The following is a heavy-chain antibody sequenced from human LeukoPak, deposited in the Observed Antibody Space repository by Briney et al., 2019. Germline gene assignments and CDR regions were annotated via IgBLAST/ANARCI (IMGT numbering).Heavy chain of an antibody. Sequence: PWETLSLTCTVSGGAIISSSFYWVWIRQPPGRGLEWTGSIYSSGSTYYNPSVNSRATISVDTSKKELSLELSSVTAADTSMYYCARLYYSDSAFDYWGQGTLVTVSS. CDR1: GGAIISSSFY. CDR3: ARLYYSDSAFDY. V-gene: IGHV4-39*01. D-gene: IGHD3-10*01. CDR2: IYSSGST. J-gene: IGHJ4*01.